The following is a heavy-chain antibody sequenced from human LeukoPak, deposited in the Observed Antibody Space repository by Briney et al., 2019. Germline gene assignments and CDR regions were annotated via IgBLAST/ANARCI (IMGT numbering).Heavy chain of an antibody. CDR1: RFTFTDYG. Sequence: GGSLRLSCAASRFTFTDYGMHWVRQPPGKGLEWVALIWYDGSGKYYADSVKGRFTISRDNSKNTLYLQMNSLRTEDTAVYYCAKAEGYDILTGLDYWGQGTLVTVSS. CDR2: IWYDGSGK. D-gene: IGHD3-9*01. V-gene: IGHV3-33*03. CDR3: AKAEGYDILTGLDY. J-gene: IGHJ4*02.